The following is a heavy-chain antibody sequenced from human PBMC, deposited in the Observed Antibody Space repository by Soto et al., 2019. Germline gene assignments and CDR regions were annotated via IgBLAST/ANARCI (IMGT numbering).Heavy chain of an antibody. D-gene: IGHD6-13*01. V-gene: IGHV1-69*02. CDR3: ARGIAAAGIGGAY. CDR2: IIPILGIA. Sequence: QVQLVQSGAEVKKPGSSVKVSCKASGGTFSSYTISWVRQAPGQGLEWMGRIIPILGIANYAQKFQGRVTITADRSTSTAYMELSSLRSEDTAVYYCARGIAAAGIGGAYWGQGTLVTVSS. CDR1: GGTFSSYT. J-gene: IGHJ4*02.